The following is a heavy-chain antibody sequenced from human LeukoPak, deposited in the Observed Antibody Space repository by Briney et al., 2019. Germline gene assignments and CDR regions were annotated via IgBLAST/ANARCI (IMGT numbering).Heavy chain of an antibody. J-gene: IGHJ5*02. Sequence: PSETLSLTCTVSGGSVSSGSYYWSWIRQPPGKGLEWIGYIYYSGSTNYNPSPKSRVTISVDTSKNQFSLKLSSVTAAGTAVYYCARVLTDYDFWSGFVWFDPWGQGTLVTVSS. D-gene: IGHD3-3*01. V-gene: IGHV4-61*01. CDR3: ARVLTDYDFWSGFVWFDP. CDR1: GGSVSSGSYY. CDR2: IYYSGST.